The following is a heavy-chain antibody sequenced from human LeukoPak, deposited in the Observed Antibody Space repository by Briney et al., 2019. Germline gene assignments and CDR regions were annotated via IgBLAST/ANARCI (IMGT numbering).Heavy chain of an antibody. D-gene: IGHD6-19*01. CDR1: GFTFSSYA. J-gene: IGHJ3*02. CDR3: AKAVAGTDAFDI. Sequence: RGSLRLSCAASGFTFSSYAMSWVRQAPGKGLEWVSAISGSGGSTYYADSVKGRFTISRDNSKNTLYLQMNSLRAEDTAVYYCAKAVAGTDAFDIWGQGTMVTVSS. V-gene: IGHV3-23*01. CDR2: ISGSGGST.